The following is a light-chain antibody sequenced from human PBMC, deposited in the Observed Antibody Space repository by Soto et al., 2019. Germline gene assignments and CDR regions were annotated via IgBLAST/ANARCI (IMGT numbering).Light chain of an antibody. Sequence: DIQLTQSPSSLSASVGDRVSISCRASQSISNYLNWYQQKPGKAPKVLIFAASELQSGVPSRFSGSGSGTDFTLTISSLQPDDFATYYCQQSYTRTFGQWTRVEL. J-gene: IGKJ1*01. CDR3: QQSYTRT. CDR1: QSISNY. V-gene: IGKV1-39*01. CDR2: AAS.